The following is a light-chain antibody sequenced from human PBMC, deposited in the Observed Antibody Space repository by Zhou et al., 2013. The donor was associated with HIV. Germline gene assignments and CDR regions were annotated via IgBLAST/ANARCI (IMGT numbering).Light chain of an antibody. Sequence: EIVMTQSPATLSVSPGERATLSCRASQSVSSNLAWYQQKPGQAPRLLIYDASNRATGIPARFSGSGPGTDFTLTISTLDPDDFAVYYCQQYGASPWTFGQGTKVE. CDR1: QSVSSN. V-gene: IGKV3D-11*03. CDR3: QQYGASPWT. J-gene: IGKJ1*01. CDR2: DAS.